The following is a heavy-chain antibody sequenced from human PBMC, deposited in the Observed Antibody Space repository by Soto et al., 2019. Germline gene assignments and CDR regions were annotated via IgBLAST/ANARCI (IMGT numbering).Heavy chain of an antibody. Sequence: EVQLVESGGGLVQPGGSLRLSCASSGFTVSTNYMSWVRQAPGKGLEWVSVIYSGGNTYYADSVKGRFTISRDNSKNTLYLQMNRLRAEDTAVYYCARHRTANGYCCQGTLVTVSS. CDR2: IYSGGNT. CDR3: ARHRTANGY. V-gene: IGHV3-66*04. CDR1: GFTVSTNY. J-gene: IGHJ4*02. D-gene: IGHD2-8*01.